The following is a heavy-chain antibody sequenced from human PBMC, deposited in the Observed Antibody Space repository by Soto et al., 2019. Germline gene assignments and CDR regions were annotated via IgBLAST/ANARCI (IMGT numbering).Heavy chain of an antibody. D-gene: IGHD4-4*01. Sequence: EVQLVESGGGLIQPGGSLRLSCAASGFTFSSYWMHWVRQVPGEGLVWVSRINSDGSNTVYADSVKGRFTVSRDNAKNKLFLQMNSLRAEDTVVYYCTRRIQGYSYFDYWGQGTLVTVSS. J-gene: IGHJ4*02. CDR3: TRRIQGYSYFDY. V-gene: IGHV3-74*01. CDR1: GFTFSSYW. CDR2: INSDGSNT.